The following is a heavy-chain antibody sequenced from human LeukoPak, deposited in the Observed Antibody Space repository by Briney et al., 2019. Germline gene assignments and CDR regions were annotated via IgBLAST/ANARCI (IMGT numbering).Heavy chain of an antibody. CDR3: ATLGLVDTAMAFDY. D-gene: IGHD5-18*01. J-gene: IGHJ4*01. V-gene: IGHV3-11*04. Sequence: GGSLRLSCAASGFSFSDYYMTWIRQAPGKGLEWVSYISGSGSTIYYADSVKGRFTISRDNAKNSLYLQMNSLRAEDTAVYYCATLGLVDTAMAFDYWGHGTLVTVSS. CDR1: GFSFSDYY. CDR2: ISGSGSTI.